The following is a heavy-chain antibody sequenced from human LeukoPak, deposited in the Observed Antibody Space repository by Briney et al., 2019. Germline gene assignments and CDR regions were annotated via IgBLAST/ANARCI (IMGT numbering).Heavy chain of an antibody. CDR3: AREVSSRDYYYYYGMDV. CDR1: GYTFTGYY. Sequence: GASVKVSCKASGYTFTGYYMHWVRQAPGQGLEWMGWINPNSGGTNYAQKFQGRVTMTRDTSISTAYMELSRLRSDDTAVYYCAREVSSRDYYYYYGMDVWGQGTTVTVSS. J-gene: IGHJ6*02. V-gene: IGHV1-2*02. CDR2: INPNSGGT. D-gene: IGHD6-13*01.